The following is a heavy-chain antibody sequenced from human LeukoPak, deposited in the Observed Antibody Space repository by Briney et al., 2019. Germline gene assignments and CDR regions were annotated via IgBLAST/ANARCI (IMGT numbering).Heavy chain of an antibody. CDR2: IYYSGST. CDR1: GGSISSYY. Sequence: PSETLSLTCTVSGGSISSYYWSWIRQPPGKGLEWIGYIYYSGSTNYNPSLKSRVTISVDTSKNQFSLKLSSVTAADTAVYYCARADMVRGVTVWFDPWGQGTLVTVSS. D-gene: IGHD3-10*01. CDR3: ARADMVRGVTVWFDP. V-gene: IGHV4-59*01. J-gene: IGHJ5*02.